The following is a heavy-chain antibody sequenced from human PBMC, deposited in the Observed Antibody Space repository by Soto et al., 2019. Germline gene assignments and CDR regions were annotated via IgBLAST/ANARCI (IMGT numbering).Heavy chain of an antibody. CDR1: GFTSTNSA. Sequence: SVKVSCKTSGFTSTNSAVQWVRQARGQRLEWIGWIIVASGRTNYAREVQQRVTISRDTSTTTAYMELSGLRSEDTAVYYCVAELYSGGGCCSFDFWGQGTMVTVSS. D-gene: IGHD2-21*02. J-gene: IGHJ3*01. CDR3: VAELYSGGGCCSFDF. V-gene: IGHV1-58*01. CDR2: IIVASGRT.